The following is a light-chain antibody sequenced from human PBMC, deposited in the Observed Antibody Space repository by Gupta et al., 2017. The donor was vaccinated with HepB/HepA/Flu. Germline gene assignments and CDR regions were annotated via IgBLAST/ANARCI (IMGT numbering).Light chain of an antibody. Sequence: SSELTQPPSVSVSPGQTASITCSGHKLGEKYACWYQQRPGQSPVVPIYQDSKRPSGIPERFSGSNSGNTATLTISGTQAMDEADYYCQAWDSSIVVFGGGTKLTVL. CDR3: QAWDSSIVV. V-gene: IGLV3-1*01. CDR2: QDS. J-gene: IGLJ2*01. CDR1: KLGEKY.